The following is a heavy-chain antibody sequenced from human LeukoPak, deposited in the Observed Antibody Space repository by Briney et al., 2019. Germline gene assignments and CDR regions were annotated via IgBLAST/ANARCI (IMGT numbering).Heavy chain of an antibody. V-gene: IGHV4-59*01. CDR1: GGSISSYY. D-gene: IGHD6-19*01. Sequence: SETLSLTCTVSGGSISSYYWSWIRQPPGKGLEWIGYIYYSGSTNYNPSLKSRVTISVDTSKNQFSLKLSSVTAADTAVYYCARGIAVAGTLLFWYFDLWGRGTLVTVSS. CDR3: ARGIAVAGTLLFWYFDL. J-gene: IGHJ2*01. CDR2: IYYSGST.